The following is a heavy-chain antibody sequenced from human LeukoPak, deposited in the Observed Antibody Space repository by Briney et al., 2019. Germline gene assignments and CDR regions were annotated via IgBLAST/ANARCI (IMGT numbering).Heavy chain of an antibody. CDR2: ISAYNGNT. CDR3: ARGRGSGRKWYYYMDV. Sequence: ASVKVSCKASGYTFTSYGISWVRQAPGQGLEWMGWISAYNGNTNYAQKLQGRVTMTTDTSTSTAYMELSSLRSEDTAVYYCARGRGSGRKWYYYMDVWGKGTTVTISS. J-gene: IGHJ6*03. V-gene: IGHV1-18*01. CDR1: GYTFTSYG. D-gene: IGHD3-10*01.